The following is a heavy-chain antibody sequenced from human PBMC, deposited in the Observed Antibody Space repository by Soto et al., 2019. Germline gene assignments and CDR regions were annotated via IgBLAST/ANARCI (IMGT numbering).Heavy chain of an antibody. CDR2: IYPGDSDT. CDR3: ARCKRDGYNLYYFDY. CDR1: GYSFTSYW. Sequence: GESLKISCKGSGYSFTSYWIGWVRQMPGKGLEWMGIIYPGDSDTRYSPSFQGQVTISADKSISTAYLQWSSLKASDTAMYYCARCKRDGYNLYYFDYWGQGTLVTVSS. D-gene: IGHD5-12*01. V-gene: IGHV5-51*01. J-gene: IGHJ4*02.